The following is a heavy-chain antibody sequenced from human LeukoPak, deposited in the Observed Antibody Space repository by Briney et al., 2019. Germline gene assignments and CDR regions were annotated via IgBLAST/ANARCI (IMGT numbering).Heavy chain of an antibody. J-gene: IGHJ4*02. V-gene: IGHV3-23*01. CDR1: RFTFNTYA. CDR3: APRITITGGY. Sequence: GGSLRLSCAASRFTFNTYAVNWVRQAPGKGLEWVSAISGNGDITYYADSVRGRFTISRDNSKNTLYLQMNSLRAEDTAVYYCAPRITITGGYWGQGTLVTVSS. D-gene: IGHD3-10*01. CDR2: ISGNGDIT.